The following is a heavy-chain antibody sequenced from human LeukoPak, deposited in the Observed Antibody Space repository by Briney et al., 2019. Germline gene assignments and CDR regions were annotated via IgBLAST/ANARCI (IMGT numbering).Heavy chain of an antibody. CDR3: ARVARGHYYDSSGYYSVGWFDP. J-gene: IGHJ5*02. V-gene: IGHV4-34*01. Sequence: SETLSLTCAVYGGSFSGYYWSWIRQPPGKGLEWIGEINHSGSTNYNPSLKSRVTISVDTPKNQFSLKLSSVTAADTAVYYCARVARGHYYDSSGYYSVGWFDPWGQGTLVTVSS. CDR1: GGSFSGYY. D-gene: IGHD3-22*01. CDR2: INHSGST.